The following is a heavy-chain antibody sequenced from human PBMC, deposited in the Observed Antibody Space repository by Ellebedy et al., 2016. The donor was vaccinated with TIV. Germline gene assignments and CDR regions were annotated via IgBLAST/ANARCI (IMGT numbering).Heavy chain of an antibody. CDR3: ARGNSKYSYGPENWFDP. V-gene: IGHV3-21*01. Sequence: GESLKISXAASGFTFSSYSMNWVRQAPGKGLEWVSSISSSSSYIYYADSVKGRFTISRDNAKNSLYLQMNSLRAEDTAVYYCARGNSKYSYGPENWFDPWGQGTLVTVSS. D-gene: IGHD5-18*01. CDR2: ISSSSSYI. CDR1: GFTFSSYS. J-gene: IGHJ5*02.